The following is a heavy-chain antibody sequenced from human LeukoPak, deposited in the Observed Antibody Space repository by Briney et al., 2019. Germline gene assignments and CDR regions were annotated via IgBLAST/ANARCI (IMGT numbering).Heavy chain of an antibody. V-gene: IGHV3-23*01. Sequence: GGSLRLSCADSGFTFNSYAMSWVRQAPGEGLEWVSAFSGIGGSTYYADSAKGRFTISRDNSNNTLYLQMNSLRAEDTAVYYCAKDRSWAAAGTWGQGTLVTVSS. D-gene: IGHD6-13*01. CDR1: GFTFNSYA. CDR3: AKDRSWAAAGT. J-gene: IGHJ4*02. CDR2: FSGIGGST.